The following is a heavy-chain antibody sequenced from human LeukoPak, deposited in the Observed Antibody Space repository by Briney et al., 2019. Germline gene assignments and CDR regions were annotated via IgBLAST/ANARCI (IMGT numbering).Heavy chain of an antibody. J-gene: IGHJ3*02. Sequence: GRTLRLSCAVSGFSLSSVWMSWVRQPPPKGLGQVANINGDGSEQYYVDSEKGRFTISRDNDKSSLYLQMNSLRAEETALYYCARTTLAVAGTGYAFDIWGQGTMVTVSS. CDR3: ARTTLAVAGTGYAFDI. D-gene: IGHD6-19*01. CDR2: INGDGSEQ. CDR1: GFSLSSVW. V-gene: IGHV3-7*01.